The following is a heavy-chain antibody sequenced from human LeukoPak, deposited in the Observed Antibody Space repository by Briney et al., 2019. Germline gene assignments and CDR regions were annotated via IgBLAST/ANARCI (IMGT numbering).Heavy chain of an antibody. CDR1: GGSISSYY. J-gene: IGHJ3*02. V-gene: IGHV4-59*01. CDR2: SYYSGSA. Sequence: PSETLSLTCTVSGGSISSYYWSWIRQPPGKGLEWIGYSYYSGSANYNPSLKSRFTISVDTSKNQFSLKLSSVTAADTAVYYCARTYYYASSGYDAFDIWGQGTMVTVSS. D-gene: IGHD3-22*01. CDR3: ARTYYYASSGYDAFDI.